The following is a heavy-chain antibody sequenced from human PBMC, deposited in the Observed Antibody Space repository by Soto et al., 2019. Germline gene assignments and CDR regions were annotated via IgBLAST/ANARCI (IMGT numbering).Heavy chain of an antibody. J-gene: IGHJ6*02. CDR2: ITSDGSST. CDR1: GFTFSSYY. CDR3: ARERGGGFGDV. V-gene: IGHV3-74*01. Sequence: EVQLVESGGGLVQPGGSLRLSCAASGFTFSSYYMNWVRQAPGKGLVRVARITSDGSSTTYADSVKGRFTISRDNAKNTLYLRMNSLRAEDTAVYSCARERGGGFGDVWGQGTTVTVSS. D-gene: IGHD3-10*01.